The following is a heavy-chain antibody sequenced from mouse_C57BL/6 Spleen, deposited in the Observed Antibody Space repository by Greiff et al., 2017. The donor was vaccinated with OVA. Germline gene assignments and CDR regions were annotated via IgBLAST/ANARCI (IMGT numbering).Heavy chain of an antibody. CDR3: AREDYGSSPGFAY. CDR2: INPNNGGT. J-gene: IGHJ3*01. Sequence: VQLQQSGPELVKPGASVKISCKASGYTFTDYYMNWVKQSHGKSLEWIGDINPNNGGTSYNQKFKGKATLTVDKSSSTAYMELRSLTSEDSAVEYCAREDYGSSPGFAYWGQGTLVTVSA. D-gene: IGHD1-1*01. V-gene: IGHV1-26*01. CDR1: GYTFTDYY.